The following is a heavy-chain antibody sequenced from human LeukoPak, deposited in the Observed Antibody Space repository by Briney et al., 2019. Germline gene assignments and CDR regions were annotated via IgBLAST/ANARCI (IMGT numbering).Heavy chain of an antibody. D-gene: IGHD6-6*01. Sequence: AGGSLRLXCAASGFTFSGSAMHWVRQASGKELEWVGRIRSKANSYATAYAASVKGRFTISRDDSKNAAYLQMNSLKTEGTAVYYCTRRHSSSSDYWGQGTLVTVSS. V-gene: IGHV3-73*01. J-gene: IGHJ4*02. CDR2: IRSKANSYAT. CDR1: GFTFSGSA. CDR3: TRRHSSSSDY.